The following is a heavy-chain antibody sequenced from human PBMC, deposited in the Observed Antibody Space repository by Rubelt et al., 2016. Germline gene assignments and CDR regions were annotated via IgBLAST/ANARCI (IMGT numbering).Heavy chain of an antibody. CDR3: ARFWGGSSSSSYYYGMDV. V-gene: IGHV3-74*01. J-gene: IGHJ6*02. CDR2: INSDGSST. Sequence: GKGLVWVSRINSDGSSTSYADSVKGRFTISRDNAKNTLYLQMNSLRAEDTAVYYCARFWGGSSSSSYYYGMDVWGQGTTVTVSS. D-gene: IGHD6-6*01.